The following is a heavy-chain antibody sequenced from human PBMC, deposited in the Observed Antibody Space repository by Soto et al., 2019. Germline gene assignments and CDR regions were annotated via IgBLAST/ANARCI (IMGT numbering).Heavy chain of an antibody. CDR2: ISASGGA. Sequence: GGSLRLSCAASGFTFSSYALSWVRQAPGKGLEWVSGISASGGAYYADSVKGRFTISRDNSKNTLYLQMNSLRAEDTAVYYCAKEFGSRNYFFDYWGQGTLVTVSS. D-gene: IGHD3-10*01. V-gene: IGHV3-23*01. CDR1: GFTFSSYA. J-gene: IGHJ4*02. CDR3: AKEFGSRNYFFDY.